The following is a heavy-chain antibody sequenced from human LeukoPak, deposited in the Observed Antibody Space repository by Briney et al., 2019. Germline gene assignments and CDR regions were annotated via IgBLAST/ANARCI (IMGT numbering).Heavy chain of an antibody. CDR1: GYTFTSYY. V-gene: IGHV1-46*01. D-gene: IGHD2-2*01. CDR2: INPSSGST. CDR3: ARDRDVVVPAAMFFDY. Sequence: ASVNLSCKASGYTFTSYYMHWVRQAPGQGLEWMGIINPSSGSTSYAQKFQGRVTMTRDTSTSTVYMELSSLRSEDTAVYYCARDRDVVVPAAMFFDYWGQGTLVTVSS. J-gene: IGHJ4*02.